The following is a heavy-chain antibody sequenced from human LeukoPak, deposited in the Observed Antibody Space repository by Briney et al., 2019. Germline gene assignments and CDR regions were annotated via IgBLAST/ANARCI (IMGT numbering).Heavy chain of an antibody. J-gene: IGHJ4*02. D-gene: IGHD1-26*01. V-gene: IGHV3-30*14. Sequence: GGSLRLSCAASGFPFGSYDMHWVRQAPGKGLEWVAVSPFDGPSKYNSDTVKGRFTISRDTSKSTLYLQMNSLTTADTAVYYRARGGAPFDYWGQGTQVAVSA. CDR1: GFPFGSYD. CDR3: ARGGAPFDY. CDR2: SPFDGPSK.